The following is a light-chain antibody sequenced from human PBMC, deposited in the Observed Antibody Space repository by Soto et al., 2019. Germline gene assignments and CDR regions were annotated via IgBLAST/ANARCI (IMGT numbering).Light chain of an antibody. CDR2: AAS. V-gene: IGKV1-8*01. CDR1: QGISSY. Sequence: AIRMTQSPSSLSASTGDRVTITCRASQGISSYLAWYQQKPGKAPKLLIYAASTLQSGVPSRFSGSGSGTDFTLTISCLQSEDFATYYCQQYCSYPPFTFGPGTKVDIK. J-gene: IGKJ3*01. CDR3: QQYCSYPPFT.